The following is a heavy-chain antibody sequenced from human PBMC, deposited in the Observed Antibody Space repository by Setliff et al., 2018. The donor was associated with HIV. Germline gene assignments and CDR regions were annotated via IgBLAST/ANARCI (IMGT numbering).Heavy chain of an antibody. J-gene: IGHJ4*02. CDR3: ARAPGAYYYDSSGYPIGIRFDY. CDR2: INHSGST. CDR1: GGSFSDYY. Sequence: PSETLSLTCAVYGGSFSDYYWSWIRQPPGKGLEWIGEINHSGSTNYNPSLKSRVTISVDTSKNQFSLKLSSVTAADTAVYYCARAPGAYYYDSSGYPIGIRFDYWGQGTLVTVSS. D-gene: IGHD3-22*01. V-gene: IGHV4-34*01.